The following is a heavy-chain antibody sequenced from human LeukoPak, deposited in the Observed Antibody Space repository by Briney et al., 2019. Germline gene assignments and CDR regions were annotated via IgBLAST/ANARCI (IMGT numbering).Heavy chain of an antibody. CDR1: GFTFSSYA. J-gene: IGHJ5*02. CDR3: ATKGTPYYYGSGMSFYNWFDP. Sequence: GGSLRLSCAASGFTFSSYAMSWVRQAPGEGLEWVSAISGSGGSTYYADSVKGRFTISRDNSKNTLYLQMNSLRAEDTAVYYCATKGTPYYYGSGMSFYNWFDPWGQGTLVTVSS. V-gene: IGHV3-23*01. CDR2: ISGSGGST. D-gene: IGHD3-10*01.